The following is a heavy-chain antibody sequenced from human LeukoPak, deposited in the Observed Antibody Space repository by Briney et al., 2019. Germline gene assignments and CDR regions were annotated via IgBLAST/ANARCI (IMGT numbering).Heavy chain of an antibody. Sequence: SETLSLTCTVSGGFIGRSSHYWASIRQPPGKGLAWIGPIYYSGSTYYNSSLKSRVTISVDTSKNQFSLKLSSVTAADTAVYYCARRAYSSSWQGDNWFDPWGQGTLVTVSS. D-gene: IGHD6-13*01. V-gene: IGHV4-39*01. J-gene: IGHJ5*02. CDR2: IYYSGST. CDR3: ARRAYSSSWQGDNWFDP. CDR1: GGFIGRSSHY.